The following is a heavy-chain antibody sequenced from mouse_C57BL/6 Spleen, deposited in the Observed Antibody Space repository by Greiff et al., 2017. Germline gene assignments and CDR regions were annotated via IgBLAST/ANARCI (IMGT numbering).Heavy chain of an antibody. CDR1: GFTFSDYG. CDR2: ISSGSSTI. Sequence: EVMLVESGGGLVKPGGSLKLSCAASGFTFSDYGMHWVRQAPEKGLEWVAYISSGSSTIYYADTVKGRFTISRDNAKNTLFLQMTSLRSEDTAMYYCARDGSSYGRYAMDDWGQGTSVTVSS. J-gene: IGHJ4*01. CDR3: ARDGSSYGRYAMDD. V-gene: IGHV5-17*01. D-gene: IGHD1-1*01.